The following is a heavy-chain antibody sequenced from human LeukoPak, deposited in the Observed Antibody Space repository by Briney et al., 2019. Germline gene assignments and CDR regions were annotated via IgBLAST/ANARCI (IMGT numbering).Heavy chain of an antibody. Sequence: PGGSLRLSCAASGFTFGDFGMSWVRQVPGKGLEWVSGITWNGGSTGYADSVKGRFTISRDNAKNSLYLQMNSLRAEDTAVYYCAKDDGYSYATIDYWGQGTLVTVSS. CDR1: GFTFGDFG. D-gene: IGHD5-18*01. J-gene: IGHJ4*02. CDR3: AKDDGYSYATIDY. V-gene: IGHV3-20*04. CDR2: ITWNGGST.